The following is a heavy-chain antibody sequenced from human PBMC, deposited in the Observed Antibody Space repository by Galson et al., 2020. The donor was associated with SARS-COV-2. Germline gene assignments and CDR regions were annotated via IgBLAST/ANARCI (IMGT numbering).Heavy chain of an antibody. CDR3: GRGIGLLIFYMDV. D-gene: IGHD2-15*01. V-gene: IGHV4-30-2*01. J-gene: IGHJ6*03. CDR1: GVSITSETYS. CDR2: INYSGYT. Sequence: SETLSLTCTVSGVSITSETYSWTWIRQTPGKGLEWIGNINYSGYTYYNPSLGSRVTMSLDRSKNHFSLKLTSVTAADTAVYYCGRGIGLLIFYMDVWGKGTTVTVSS.